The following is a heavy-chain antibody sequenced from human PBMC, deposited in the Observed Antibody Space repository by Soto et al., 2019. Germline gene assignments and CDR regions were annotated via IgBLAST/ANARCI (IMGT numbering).Heavy chain of an antibody. Sequence: QVQLVQSGAEVKKPGSSVTVSCKASGGTFSPYTINWVRQAPGQGLEWMGRIIPFHGVTNYAQKFQARVTITAHKSTSTAYMELSGLRFEDTAMYYCTRDWEITVSTWSFGGFWGRGTLVTVSS. CDR1: GGTFSPYT. V-gene: IGHV1-69*08. CDR3: TRDWEITVSTWSFGGF. J-gene: IGHJ4*02. D-gene: IGHD3-10*01. CDR2: IIPFHGVT.